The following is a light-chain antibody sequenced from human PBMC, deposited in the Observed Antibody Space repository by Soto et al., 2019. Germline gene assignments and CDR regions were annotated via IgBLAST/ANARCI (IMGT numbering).Light chain of an antibody. J-gene: IGLJ2*01. CDR3: CSYAGSSPPVV. CDR2: EGS. Sequence: QSALTQPASVSGSPGQSITISCTGNSSDVRNYNFVSWYQQHPGKAPKVMIYEGSKRPSGVSNRFSGSKSGNTASLTISGLQAEDEADYYCCSYAGSSPPVVFGGGTQLTVL. CDR1: SSDVRNYNF. V-gene: IGLV2-23*01.